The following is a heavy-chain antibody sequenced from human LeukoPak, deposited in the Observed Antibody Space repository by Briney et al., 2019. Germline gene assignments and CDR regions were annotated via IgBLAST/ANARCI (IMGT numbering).Heavy chain of an antibody. Sequence: GGSLRLSCAASGFTFDDYAMPWVRQAPGKGLEWVSGISWNSGSIGYADSVKGRFTISRDNAKNSLYLQMNSLRAEDTALYYCAKDIGSGSYYDYWGQGTLVTVSS. CDR3: AKDIGSGSYYDY. V-gene: IGHV3-9*01. J-gene: IGHJ4*02. D-gene: IGHD1-26*01. CDR1: GFTFDDYA. CDR2: ISWNSGSI.